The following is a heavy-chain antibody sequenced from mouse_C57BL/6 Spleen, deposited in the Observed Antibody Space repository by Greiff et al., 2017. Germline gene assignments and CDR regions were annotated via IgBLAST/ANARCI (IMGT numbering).Heavy chain of an antibody. CDR2: IDPTSGGT. Sequence: QVQLQQSGAELVKPGASVKLSCKASGYTFTSYWMHWVKQRPGRGLEWIGRIDPTSGGTKYNEKFKSKATLTVDKPSSTAYMQLSSLTSEDSAVYECARRGDYDGYFDYWGQGTTLTVSS. D-gene: IGHD2-3*01. CDR3: ARRGDYDGYFDY. J-gene: IGHJ2*01. CDR1: GYTFTSYW. V-gene: IGHV1-72*01.